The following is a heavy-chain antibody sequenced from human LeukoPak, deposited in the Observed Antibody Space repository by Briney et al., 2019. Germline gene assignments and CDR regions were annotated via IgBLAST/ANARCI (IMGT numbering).Heavy chain of an antibody. CDR3: ARVGKQLVWGL. Sequence: SVKVSCKASGGTFSSYAISWVRQAPGQGLEWMGRIIPILGIANYAQKFQGRVTITADKSTSTAYMELSSLRSEDTAVYYCARVGKQLVWGLWGQGTLVTVSS. CDR2: IIPILGIA. J-gene: IGHJ4*02. V-gene: IGHV1-69*04. CDR1: GGTFSSYA. D-gene: IGHD6-13*01.